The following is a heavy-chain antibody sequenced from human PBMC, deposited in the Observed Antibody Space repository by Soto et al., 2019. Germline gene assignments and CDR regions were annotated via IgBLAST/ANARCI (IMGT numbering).Heavy chain of an antibody. D-gene: IGHD4-4*01. Sequence: SETLSLTCTVSGGSISSYYWSWIRQPPGKGLEWIGYIYYSGSTNYNPSLKSRVTISVDTSKNQFSLKLSSVTAADTAVYYCARELRDYSNYFNGPNWFDPWGQGTLVTVSS. CDR3: ARELRDYSNYFNGPNWFDP. V-gene: IGHV4-59*01. CDR1: GGSISSYY. J-gene: IGHJ5*02. CDR2: IYYSGST.